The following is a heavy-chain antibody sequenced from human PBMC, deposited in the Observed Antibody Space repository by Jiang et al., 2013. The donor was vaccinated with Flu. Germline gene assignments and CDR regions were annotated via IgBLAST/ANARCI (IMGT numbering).Heavy chain of an antibody. CDR3: AREGVRLYYGGNSDDAFDI. D-gene: IGHD4-23*01. J-gene: IGHJ3*02. Sequence: GAEVKKPGASVKVSCKASGYTFTSYYMHWVRQAPGQGLEWMGIINPSGGSTSYAQKFQGRVTMTRDTSTGTVYMELSSLGSEDTAVYYCAREGVRLYYGGNSDDAFDIWGQGTMVTVSS. V-gene: IGHV1-46*01. CDR2: INPSGGST. CDR1: GYTFTSYY.